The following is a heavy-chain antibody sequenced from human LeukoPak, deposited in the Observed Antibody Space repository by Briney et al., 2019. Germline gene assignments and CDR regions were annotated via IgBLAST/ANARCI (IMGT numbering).Heavy chain of an antibody. CDR2: IRSSGSDT. J-gene: IGHJ4*02. CDR3: ARRGANSGHTFDY. V-gene: IGHV3-11*01. CDR1: GFTFSDYQ. Sequence: PGGSLRLSCAAPGFTFSDYQMSWIRQAPGKGLEWVSYIRSSGSDTYYADSVKGRFTISRDNTKNALYLQMNSLRADDTAVYYCARRGANSGHTFDYWGQGTLVSVSS. D-gene: IGHD5-12*01.